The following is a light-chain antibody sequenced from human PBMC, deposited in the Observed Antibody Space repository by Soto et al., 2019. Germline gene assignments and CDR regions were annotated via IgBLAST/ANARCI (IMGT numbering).Light chain of an antibody. CDR1: ESVASNY. Sequence: EIGLTQSPGTLSLSPRETATLSCRASESVASNYLAWYQQKSGQAPRHLMYGASSRATGIPDRFSGSGSGTDFTLIITRLQPEDCAVYYCQQYGSSPWTSGQGTKVEIK. CDR3: QQYGSSPWT. V-gene: IGKV3-20*01. CDR2: GAS. J-gene: IGKJ1*01.